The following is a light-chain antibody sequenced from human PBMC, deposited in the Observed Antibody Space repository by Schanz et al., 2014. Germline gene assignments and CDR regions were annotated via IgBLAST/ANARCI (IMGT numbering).Light chain of an antibody. J-gene: IGLJ2*01. CDR3: QSYDSSLSARV. CDR1: SSDVGGYNY. CDR2: EVT. V-gene: IGLV2-11*01. Sequence: QSALTQPRSVSGSPGQSVTVSCTGTSSDVGGYNYVSWYQQHPGKAPKLMIYEVTKRPSGVPDRFSGSKSGNTASLTISGLQAEDEADYYCQSYDSSLSARVFGGGTKLTVL.